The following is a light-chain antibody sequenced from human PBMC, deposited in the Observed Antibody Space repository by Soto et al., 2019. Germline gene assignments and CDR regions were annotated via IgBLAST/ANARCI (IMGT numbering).Light chain of an antibody. CDR2: GAS. V-gene: IGKV3-15*01. Sequence: EIVMTQSPATLSVSPGERATLSCRASQNVNTNLAWYQQKLGQAPRLLIFGASTRVTGVPARFSGSGSGTEFTLTISSLQSDDFAVYYCQQYTNRPPWTFGQGTKVDMK. CDR3: QQYTNRPPWT. CDR1: QNVNTN. J-gene: IGKJ1*01.